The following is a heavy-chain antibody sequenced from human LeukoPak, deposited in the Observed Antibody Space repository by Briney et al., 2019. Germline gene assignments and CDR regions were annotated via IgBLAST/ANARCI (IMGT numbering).Heavy chain of an antibody. CDR3: AKSYGDYDLYYYYYMDA. CDR2: IIPIFGTA. CDR1: GGTFSSYA. J-gene: IGHJ6*03. V-gene: IGHV1-69*13. Sequence: SVKVSCKASGGTFSSYAISWVRQAPGQGLEWMGGIIPIFGTANYAQKFQGRVTITADESTSTAYMELSSLRSEDTAVYYCAKSYGDYDLYYYYYMDAWGKGNTVTISS. D-gene: IGHD4-17*01.